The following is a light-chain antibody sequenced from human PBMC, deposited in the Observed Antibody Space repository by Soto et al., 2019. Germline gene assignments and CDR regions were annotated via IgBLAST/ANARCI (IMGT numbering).Light chain of an antibody. Sequence: EIVMTQSPATLSVSPGERASLSCRASQSVSSNLAWYQQKPGQAPRLLIFGASTRATGIPARFSGSGSGTEFTITIRSLKSLYFAVYYCQQYNNCTKLGQGPKVDIK. CDR2: GAS. J-gene: IGKJ1*01. V-gene: IGKV3-15*01. CDR3: QQYNNCTK. CDR1: QSVSSN.